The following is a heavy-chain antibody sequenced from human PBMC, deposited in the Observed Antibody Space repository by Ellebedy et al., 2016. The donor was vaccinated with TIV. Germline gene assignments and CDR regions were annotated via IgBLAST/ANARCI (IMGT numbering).Heavy chain of an antibody. CDR3: AKGAYCTNGVCYPSNYYYGMDV. CDR1: GFTVSSNY. CDR2: IYSGGST. J-gene: IGHJ6*02. V-gene: IGHV3-53*01. Sequence: GGSLRLSCAASGFTVSSNYMSWVRQAPGKGLEWVSVIYSGGSTYYADSVKGRFTISRDNSKNTLYLQMNSLRAEDTAVYYCAKGAYCTNGVCYPSNYYYGMDVWGQGTTVTVSS. D-gene: IGHD2-8*01.